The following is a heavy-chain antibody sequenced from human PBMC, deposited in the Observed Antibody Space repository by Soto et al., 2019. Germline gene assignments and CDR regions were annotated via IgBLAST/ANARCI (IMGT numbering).Heavy chain of an antibody. CDR1: GGSISSYY. V-gene: IGHV4-59*08. J-gene: IGHJ4*02. CDR3: ASFGVADWGGYFDY. Sequence: QVQLQESGPGLVKPSETLSLTCTVSGGSISSYYWSWIRQPPGKGLEWIGYIYYSGSTNYNPSLKSRVTISVDTSKNQFSLKLSSVTAADTAVYYCASFGVADWGGYFDYWGQGTLVTVSS. CDR2: IYYSGST. D-gene: IGHD3-3*01.